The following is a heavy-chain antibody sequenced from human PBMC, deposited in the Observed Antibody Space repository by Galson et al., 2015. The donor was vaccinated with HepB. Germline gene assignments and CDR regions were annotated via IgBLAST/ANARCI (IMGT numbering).Heavy chain of an antibody. Sequence: SVKVSCKASGGTFSSYTISWVRQAPGQGLEWMGRIIPILGIANYAQKFQGRVTITADKSTSTAYMELSSLRSEDTAVYYCATSANNRVTTGTPEDYWGQGTLVTVSS. CDR2: IIPILGIA. CDR3: ATSANNRVTTGTPEDY. J-gene: IGHJ4*02. D-gene: IGHD1-1*01. V-gene: IGHV1-69*02. CDR1: GGTFSSYT.